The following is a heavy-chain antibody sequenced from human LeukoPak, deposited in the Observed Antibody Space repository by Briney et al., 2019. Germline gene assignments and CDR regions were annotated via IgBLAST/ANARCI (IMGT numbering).Heavy chain of an antibody. CDR2: INHSGST. CDR3: TRDSGTTGEVKFDP. V-gene: IGHV4-34*01. J-gene: IGHJ5*02. D-gene: IGHD4-17*01. CDR1: GGSFSGYY. Sequence: SETLSLTCAVYGGSFSGYYWSWIRQPPGKGLEWIGEINHSGSTNYNPSLKSRVTISVGTSKNQVSLTLRSVTAADTALYYCTRDSGTTGEVKFDPWGQGTLVTVSS.